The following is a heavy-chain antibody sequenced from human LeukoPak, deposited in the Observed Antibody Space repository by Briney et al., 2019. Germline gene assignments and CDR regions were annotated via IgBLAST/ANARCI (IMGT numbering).Heavy chain of an antibody. CDR2: IYYSGNT. CDR3: ARDSRRYGDYDYFDY. CDR1: GGSISSSSYY. D-gene: IGHD4-17*01. V-gene: IGHV4-39*07. J-gene: IGHJ4*02. Sequence: SETLSLTCTVSGGSISSSSYYWGWIRQPPGKGLEWIGNIYYSGNTYYNPSLKSRVTISVDTSKNQFSLKLSSVTAADTAVYYCARDSRRYGDYDYFDYWGQGTLVAVSS.